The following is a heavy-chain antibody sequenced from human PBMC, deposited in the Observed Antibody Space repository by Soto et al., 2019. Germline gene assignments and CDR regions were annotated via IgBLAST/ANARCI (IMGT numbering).Heavy chain of an antibody. CDR1: GGTFSSYT. Sequence: QVQLVQSGAEVKKPGSSVKVSCKASGGTFSSYTISWVRQAPGQGLEWMGRIIPILGIANYAQKFQGRVTIXGDKATTTAYMELSSMRSEDTAGYYCPADSVAGMGYWGQGTLVTVSS. CDR3: PADSVAGMGY. D-gene: IGHD6-19*01. CDR2: IIPILGIA. V-gene: IGHV1-69*02. J-gene: IGHJ4*02.